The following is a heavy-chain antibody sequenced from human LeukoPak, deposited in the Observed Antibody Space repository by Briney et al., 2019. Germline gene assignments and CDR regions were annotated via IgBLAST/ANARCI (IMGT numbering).Heavy chain of an antibody. V-gene: IGHV4-59*12. CDR3: ARVSRAVAGPFLDY. D-gene: IGHD6-19*01. J-gene: IGHJ4*02. CDR2: IYYSGST. CDR1: GGSISSYY. Sequence: SETLSLTCTVSGGSISSYYWSWIRQPPGKGLEWIGFIYYSGSTNYNPSLKSRVTISVDKSRNQFSLKLSSVTAADTAVYYCARVSRAVAGPFLDYWGQGTLVTVSS.